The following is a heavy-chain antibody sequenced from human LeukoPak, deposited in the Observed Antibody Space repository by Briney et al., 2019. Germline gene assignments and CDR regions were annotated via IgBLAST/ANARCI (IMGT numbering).Heavy chain of an antibody. CDR2: IIPIFGIA. CDR1: GGTFSSYA. J-gene: IGHJ6*02. V-gene: IGHV1-69*04. CDR3: ARDSITGTLDYYYYDMDV. Sequence: SVKVSCKASGGTFSSYAISWVRQAPGQGLEWMGRIIPIFGIANYAQKFQGRVTITADKSTSTAYMELSSLRSEDTAVYYCARDSITGTLDYYYYDMDVWGQGTTVTVSS. D-gene: IGHD1/OR15-1a*01.